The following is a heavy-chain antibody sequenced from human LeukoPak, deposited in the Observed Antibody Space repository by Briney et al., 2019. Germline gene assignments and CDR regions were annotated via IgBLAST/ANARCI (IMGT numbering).Heavy chain of an antibody. CDR2: INWNGGST. D-gene: IGHD2-21*02. CDR3: ARDYCGGDCYPFDY. V-gene: IGHV3-20*04. J-gene: IGHJ4*02. Sequence: GGSLRLSCAASGFTFSSYSMNWVRQAPGKGLEWVSGINWNGGSTGYADSVEGRFTISRDNAKKSVYLEMNSLRDEDTALYYCARDYCGGDCYPFDYWGQGTLVTVSS. CDR1: GFTFSSYS.